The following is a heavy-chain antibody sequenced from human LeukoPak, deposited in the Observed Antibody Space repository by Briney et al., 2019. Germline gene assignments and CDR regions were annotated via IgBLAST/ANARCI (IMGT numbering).Heavy chain of an antibody. D-gene: IGHD3-9*01. Sequence: GGSLRLSCAASRFTFSSYCMHWLRQAPGKGLVWVSRINSDGSSTSYADSVKGRFTISRVNAKNTLYLQMNSLRAEDTAVYYCARDGAYFMFDPWGQGTLVTVSS. CDR1: RFTFSSYC. V-gene: IGHV3-74*01. CDR3: ARDGAYFMFDP. CDR2: INSDGSST. J-gene: IGHJ5*02.